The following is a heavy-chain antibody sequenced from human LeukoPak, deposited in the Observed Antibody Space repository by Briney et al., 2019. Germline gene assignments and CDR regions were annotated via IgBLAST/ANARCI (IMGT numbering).Heavy chain of an antibody. V-gene: IGHV1-2*02. Sequence: HEASVKVSCKASGYTFTSYGIVWVRQAPGQGLEWMGWINPKNAGTNYAQKFQGRVTMTRDTSISTAYMELSRLRSDDTAVYYCACEISQVVAANSLDYWGQGTLVTVSS. J-gene: IGHJ4*02. CDR1: GYTFTSYG. D-gene: IGHD2-15*01. CDR3: ACEISQVVAANSLDY. CDR2: INPKNAGT.